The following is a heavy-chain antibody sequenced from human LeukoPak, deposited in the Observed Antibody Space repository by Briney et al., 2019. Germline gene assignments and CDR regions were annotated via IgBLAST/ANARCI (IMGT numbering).Heavy chain of an antibody. D-gene: IGHD4-11*01. V-gene: IGHV4-34*01. CDR3: ARDNPTSNYGVGTWGWFDP. CDR1: GGSFSGYY. J-gene: IGHJ5*02. Sequence: SETLSLTCAVYGGSFSGYYWSWIRQPPGKGLECIGEINHSGSTNYNPSLKSRVTISVDTSKNQFSLKLSSATAADTAVYYCARDNPTSNYGVGTWGWFDPWGQGTLVTVSS. CDR2: INHSGST.